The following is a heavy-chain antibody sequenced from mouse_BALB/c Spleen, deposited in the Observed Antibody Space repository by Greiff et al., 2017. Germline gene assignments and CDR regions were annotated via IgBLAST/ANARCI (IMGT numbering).Heavy chain of an antibody. CDR1: GFSLTSYG. V-gene: IGHV2-2*02. J-gene: IGHJ3*01. CDR2: IWSGGST. D-gene: IGHD2-1*01. CDR3: ARNNGNYRAWFAY. Sequence: VKLMESGPGLVQPSQSLSITCTVSGFSLTSYGVHWVRQSPGKGLEWLGVIWSGGSTDYNAAFISRLSISKDNSKSQVFFKMNSLQANDTAIYYCARNNGNYRAWFAYWGQGTLVTVSA.